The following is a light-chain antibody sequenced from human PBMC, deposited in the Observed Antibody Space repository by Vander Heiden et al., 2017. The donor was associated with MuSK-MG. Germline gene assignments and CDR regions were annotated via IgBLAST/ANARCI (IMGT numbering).Light chain of an antibody. CDR3: ASYTTTSALYV. J-gene: IGLJ1*01. CDR2: DVS. V-gene: IGLV2-14*01. Sequence: QSVLTQPASVSGSPGQSITISCSGTSSNIGGYDYVSWYQQSPGKAPNLIIYDVSNRPSGVSDRFSGSKSGNTASLTISGLHVDDEADYYCASYTTTSALYVFGSGTQVTAL. CDR1: SSNIGGYDY.